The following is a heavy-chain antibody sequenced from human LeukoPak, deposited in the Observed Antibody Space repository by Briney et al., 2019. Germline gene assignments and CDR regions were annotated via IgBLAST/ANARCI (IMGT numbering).Heavy chain of an antibody. J-gene: IGHJ6*03. CDR1: GYTFTSYY. CDR3: ARAPSSWYRGYYYYSMDV. Sequence: ASVKVSCKASGYTFTSYYMHWVRQAPGQGLEWMGIINPSGGSTTYAQKFQGRVTMTRDMSTSTVYMELSSLRSEDTAVYYCARAPSSWYRGYYYYSMDVWGKGTTVTVSS. V-gene: IGHV1-46*01. D-gene: IGHD6-13*01. CDR2: INPSGGST.